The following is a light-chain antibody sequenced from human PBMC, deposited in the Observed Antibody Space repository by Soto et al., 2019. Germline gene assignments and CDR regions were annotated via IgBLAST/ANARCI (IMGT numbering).Light chain of an antibody. CDR1: QSVSSSS. J-gene: IGKJ1*01. Sequence: EIVLTQSPGTLSLSPGETATLSCRASQSVSSSSLAWYQQKPGQAPRLLIYGASSRATGIPDRFSGSGSGTDFPLTISRLEPEDFAVYYCQQYGSSPPGGTFGQGTKVEIK. CDR3: QQYGSSPPGGT. V-gene: IGKV3-20*01. CDR2: GAS.